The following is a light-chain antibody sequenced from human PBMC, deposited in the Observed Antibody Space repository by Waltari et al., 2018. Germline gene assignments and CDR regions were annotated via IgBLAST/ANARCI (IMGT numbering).Light chain of an antibody. J-gene: IGKJ4*01. CDR2: SAS. CDR1: HGISNY. CDR3: QQLNSYPLT. Sequence: DIQLTQSPSFLSASVRDRVTITCRASHGISNYLAWYQQKTGKAPKLLIYSASTLQSGVPSRFSGSGSGTEFSLTISSLQPEDFATYYCQQLNSYPLTFGGGTKVEIK. V-gene: IGKV1-9*01.